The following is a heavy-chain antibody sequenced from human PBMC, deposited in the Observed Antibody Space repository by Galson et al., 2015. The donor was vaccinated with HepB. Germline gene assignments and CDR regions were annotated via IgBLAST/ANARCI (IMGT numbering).Heavy chain of an antibody. Sequence: SLRLSCATSGFTFRRLGITWVRQAAGKGLECVAAISMSGGSTDYADSVKGRFTISRDNSDNMLSLQMNNLRVEDTVVYYCARGATSINSWGQGTQVSVSS. CDR3: ARGATSINS. CDR1: GFTFRRLG. D-gene: IGHD3-10*01. V-gene: IGHV3-23*01. J-gene: IGHJ4*02. CDR2: ISMSGGST.